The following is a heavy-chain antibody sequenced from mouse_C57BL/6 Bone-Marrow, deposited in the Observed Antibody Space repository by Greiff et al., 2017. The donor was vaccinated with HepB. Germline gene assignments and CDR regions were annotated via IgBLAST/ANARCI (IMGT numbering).Heavy chain of an antibody. D-gene: IGHD4-1*01. J-gene: IGHJ2*01. Sequence: QVQLQQSGAELARPGASVKLSCKASGYTFTSYGISWVKQRTGQGLVWIGEIYPRSGNTYYNKKFKGKATLTADKSSSTAYMELRSLTSEDSAVYICAKQTGTYYWGQGTTLTVSS. CDR3: AKQTGTYY. V-gene: IGHV1-81*01. CDR2: IYPRSGNT. CDR1: GYTFTSYG.